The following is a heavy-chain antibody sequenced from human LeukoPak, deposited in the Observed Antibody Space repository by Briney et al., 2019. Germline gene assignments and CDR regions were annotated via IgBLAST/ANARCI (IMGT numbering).Heavy chain of an antibody. J-gene: IGHJ4*02. CDR2: ISYDGSNK. D-gene: IGHD3-22*01. Sequence: GGSLRPSCAASGFTFSSYAMSWVRQAPGKGLEWVAVISYDGSNKYYADSVKGRFTISRDNSKNTLYLQMNSLRAEDTAVYYCASPYYYDSSAYYYAPDYWGQGTLVAVSS. CDR1: GFTFSSYA. V-gene: IGHV3-30-3*01. CDR3: ASPYYYDSSAYYYAPDY.